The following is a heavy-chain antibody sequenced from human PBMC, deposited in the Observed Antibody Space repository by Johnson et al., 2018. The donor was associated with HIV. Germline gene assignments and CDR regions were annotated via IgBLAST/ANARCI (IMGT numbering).Heavy chain of an antibody. D-gene: IGHD1-26*01. J-gene: IGHJ3*02. CDR2: ISYDGSKK. CDR3: ARIRFLVGATSGAFDI. V-gene: IGHV3-30*03. Sequence: QVQLVESGGGVVQPGRSLRLLCAASRFSFSNYDMHWVRQAPGKGLEWVALISYDGSKKYYADSVKGRFTISRDNSNNTLYLQMNSLRAEDTAVYYCARIRFLVGATSGAFDIWGQGTMVTVSS. CDR1: RFSFSNYD.